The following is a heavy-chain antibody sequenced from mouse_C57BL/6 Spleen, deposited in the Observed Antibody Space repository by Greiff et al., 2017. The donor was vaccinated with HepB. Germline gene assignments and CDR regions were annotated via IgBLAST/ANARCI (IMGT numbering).Heavy chain of an antibody. CDR1: GYTFTSYW. CDR3: ARRGRYDLDY. J-gene: IGHJ2*01. D-gene: IGHD1-1*01. Sequence: QVQLQQSGAELVKPGASVKLSCKASGYTFTSYWMHWVKQRPGQGLEWIGMIHPNSGSTNYNEKFKSKATLTVDKSSSTAYMQLSSLTSEDSAVYDCARRGRYDLDYWGQGTTLTVSS. CDR2: IHPNSGST. V-gene: IGHV1-64*01.